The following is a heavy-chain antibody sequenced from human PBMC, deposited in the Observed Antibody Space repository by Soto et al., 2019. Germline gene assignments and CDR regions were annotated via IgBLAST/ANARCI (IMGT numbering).Heavy chain of an antibody. Sequence: QVQLQESGPRLVKPSQTLSLTCNVSGDYIRSGGYYWSWIRQRPGKDLEWIGYIYYTGSTYYNRSLRSRLSMSVDTSENQFSLKLTSVTATDTAIYYYARDKRAAHNRRGSIDPWGQGIMVSVSA. CDR3: ARDKRAAHNRRGSIDP. V-gene: IGHV4-31*03. CDR1: GDYIRSGGYY. J-gene: IGHJ5*02. CDR2: IYYTGST. D-gene: IGHD6-13*01.